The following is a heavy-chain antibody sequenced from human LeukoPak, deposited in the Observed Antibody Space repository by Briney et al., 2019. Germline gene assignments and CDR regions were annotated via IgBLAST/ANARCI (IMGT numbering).Heavy chain of an antibody. D-gene: IGHD3-16*01. V-gene: IGHV1-18*04. CDR2: ISTYRGNT. J-gene: IGHJ6*03. CDR3: ARADQYSYGTMDV. CDR1: GYTFTGYY. Sequence: ASVKVSCTASGYTFTGYYMHWVRQAPGQGLEWMGGISTYRGNTNYAQTLQGRVTMTTDASTNTAFLELRSLRSDDTAVYYCARADQYSYGTMDVWGKGTTVTVSS.